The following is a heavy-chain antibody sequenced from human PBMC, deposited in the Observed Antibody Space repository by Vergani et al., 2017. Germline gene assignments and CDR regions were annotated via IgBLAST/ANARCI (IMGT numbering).Heavy chain of an antibody. Sequence: QVQLVESGGGVVQPGRSLRLSCAASGFTFSSYAMHWVRQAPGKGLEWVAVISYDGSNKYYADSVKGRFTISRDNSKNTLYLQMNSLRAEDTAVYYCARDIGIVPAAITYMDVWGKGTTVTVS. V-gene: IGHV3-30*01. CDR1: GFTFSSYA. D-gene: IGHD2-2*02. CDR2: ISYDGSNK. J-gene: IGHJ6*03. CDR3: ARDIGIVPAAITYMDV.